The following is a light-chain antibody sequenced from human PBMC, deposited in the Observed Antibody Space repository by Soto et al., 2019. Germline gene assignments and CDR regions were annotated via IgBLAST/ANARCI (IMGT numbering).Light chain of an antibody. V-gene: IGLV2-14*01. CDR1: SSDVGGYKF. CDR2: EVT. CDR3: SSYTSSSTLI. Sequence: QSALTQPASVSGSPGQSITISCTGTSSDVGGYKFVSWYQHHPGKVPKLLIYEVTNRPSGVSNRFSGSKSGDTASLTISGLQSEDEAHYYCSSYTSSSTLIFGGGTQLTVL. J-gene: IGLJ2*01.